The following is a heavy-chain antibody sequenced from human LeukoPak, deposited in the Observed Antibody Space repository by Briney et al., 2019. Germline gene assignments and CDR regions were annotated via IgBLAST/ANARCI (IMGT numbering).Heavy chain of an antibody. D-gene: IGHD3-22*01. CDR2: IYYSGST. J-gene: IGHJ3*02. Sequence: SETLSLTCTVSGGSISSYYWSWIRQPPGKGLEWIGYIYYSGSTNYNPSLKSRATISVDTSKNQFSLKLSSVTAADTAVYYCARDTAGGGYFVNDAFDIWGQGTMVTVSS. CDR1: GGSISSYY. V-gene: IGHV4-59*01. CDR3: ARDTAGGGYFVNDAFDI.